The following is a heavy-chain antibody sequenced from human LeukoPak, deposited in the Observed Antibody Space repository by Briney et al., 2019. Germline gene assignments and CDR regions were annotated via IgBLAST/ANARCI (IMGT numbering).Heavy chain of an antibody. J-gene: IGHJ4*02. CDR1: GGSFSGYY. Sequence: PSETLSLTCAVYGGSFSGYYWSWIRQPPGKGLEWIGEINHSGSTNYNPSLKSRVTISVDTSKNQFSLKLSSVTAADTAVYYCALGAVAGRGNYWGQGTLVTVFS. CDR3: ALGAVAGRGNY. V-gene: IGHV4-34*01. CDR2: INHSGST. D-gene: IGHD6-19*01.